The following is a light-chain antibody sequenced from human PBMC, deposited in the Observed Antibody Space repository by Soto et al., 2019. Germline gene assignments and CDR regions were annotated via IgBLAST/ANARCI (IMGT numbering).Light chain of an antibody. CDR3: LQHNSLPLT. V-gene: IGKV1-17*01. J-gene: IGKJ2*01. CDR1: QGIRNA. Sequence: DIQMTQSPSSLSASVGDRVTITCRASQGIRNALVWYQQKPGKAPKRLIYAASSLQSGVPSRFSGTGSVTDFTLTINSLQPEDFATYYCLQHNSLPLTFGQGTKLEIK. CDR2: AAS.